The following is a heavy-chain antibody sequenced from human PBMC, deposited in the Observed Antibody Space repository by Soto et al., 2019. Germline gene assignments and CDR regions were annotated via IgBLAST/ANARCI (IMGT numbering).Heavy chain of an antibody. V-gene: IGHV4-59*01. CDR1: GGSISSYY. J-gene: IGHJ4*02. CDR2: IYYSGST. Sequence: PSETLSLTCTVSGGSISSYYWSWIRQPPGKGLEWIGYIYYSGSTNYNPSLKSRVTISVDTSKNQFSLKLSSVTAADTAVYYCARVNCSGGSCQMFDYWGQGTLVTVSS. D-gene: IGHD2-15*01. CDR3: ARVNCSGGSCQMFDY.